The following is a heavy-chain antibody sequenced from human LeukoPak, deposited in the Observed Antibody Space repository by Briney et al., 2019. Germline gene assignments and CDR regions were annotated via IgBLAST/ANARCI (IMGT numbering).Heavy chain of an antibody. CDR2: ISYDGSNK. Sequence: PGRSLRLSRAASGFTFSSYGMHWVRQAPGKGLEWVAVISYDGSNKYYADSVKGRFTISRDNSKNTLYLQMNSLRAEDTAVYYCAKDPHDYYDSSGYLDFDYWGQGTLVTVSS. J-gene: IGHJ4*02. CDR3: AKDPHDYYDSSGYLDFDY. CDR1: GFTFSSYG. D-gene: IGHD3-22*01. V-gene: IGHV3-30*18.